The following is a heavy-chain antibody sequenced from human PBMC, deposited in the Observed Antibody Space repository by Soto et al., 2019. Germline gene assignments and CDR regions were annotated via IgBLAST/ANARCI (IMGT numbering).Heavy chain of an antibody. J-gene: IGHJ3*02. CDR1: GGSVSSGSYY. V-gene: IGHV4-61*01. CDR2: IYYSGST. CDR3: ARVGYSYGQGAFDI. D-gene: IGHD5-18*01. Sequence: TSETLSLTCTVSGGSVSSGSYYWSWIRQPPGKGLEWIGYIYYSGSTNYNPSLKSRVTISVDTSKNQFSLKLSSVTAADTAVYYCARVGYSYGQGAFDIWGQGTMVTVS.